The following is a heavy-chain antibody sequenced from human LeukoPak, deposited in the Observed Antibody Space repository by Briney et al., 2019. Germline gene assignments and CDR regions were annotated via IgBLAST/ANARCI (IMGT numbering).Heavy chain of an antibody. V-gene: IGHV3-23*01. CDR2: ISGSGGNT. Sequence: GGSLRLSCAASGFTFSSYAMNWVRQAPGKGLEWVSGISGSGGNTYYADSVKGRFTISRDNSKNTLYLQMNSLRAEDTAVYYCAKGTMIVVADAFDIWGQGTLVTVSS. CDR1: GFTFSSYA. J-gene: IGHJ3*02. CDR3: AKGTMIVVADAFDI. D-gene: IGHD3-22*01.